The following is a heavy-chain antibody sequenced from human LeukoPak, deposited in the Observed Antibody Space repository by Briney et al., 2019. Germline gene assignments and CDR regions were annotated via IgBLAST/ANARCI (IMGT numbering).Heavy chain of an antibody. V-gene: IGHV3-23*01. CDR2: IIDSGDYT. CDR1: GFTLSSYA. J-gene: IGHJ4*02. Sequence: RGSLRHSRAGSGFTLSSYAMSWGRQAPREGLERVSVIIDSGDYTSYADSVRGRFTISRDNSRNTLYLQMISLRPEDTAVYYCAKDTSIGKYCTNGVCSPFDYWGQGTLVTVSS. CDR3: AKDTSIGKYCTNGVCSPFDY. D-gene: IGHD2-8*01.